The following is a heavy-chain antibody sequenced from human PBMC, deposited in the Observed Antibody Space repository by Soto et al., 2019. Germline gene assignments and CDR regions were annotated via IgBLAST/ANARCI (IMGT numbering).Heavy chain of an antibody. CDR3: ASYNCNHVKAFAF. V-gene: IGHV3-48*01. CDR1: GLTFRIYS. J-gene: IGHJ3*01. CDR2: ISSTSGTR. Sequence: GGALRLSRTAPGLTFRIYSMNLVRQAPGKGLEWVSYISSTSGTRYYADSVRGRFTIPRDNAKNSLYLQMNSLRAEDTAVYYCASYNCNHVKAFAFWGQGTLVPVSS. D-gene: IGHD1-1*01.